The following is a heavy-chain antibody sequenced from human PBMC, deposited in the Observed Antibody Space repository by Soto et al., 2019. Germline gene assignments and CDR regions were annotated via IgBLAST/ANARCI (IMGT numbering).Heavy chain of an antibody. CDR2: IYPGDSDT. V-gene: IGHV5-51*01. Sequence: GESLKISCKISGKAFTSFWVVWVRQMPGRGLEWMGNIYPGDSDTRYTPPVQGQVTISADKSTNTAYLQWHSLQASDTALYYCAKQDDRGALEIWGQGTKVTVSS. J-gene: IGHJ3*02. CDR3: AKQDDRGALEI. CDR1: GKAFTSFW. D-gene: IGHD3-22*01.